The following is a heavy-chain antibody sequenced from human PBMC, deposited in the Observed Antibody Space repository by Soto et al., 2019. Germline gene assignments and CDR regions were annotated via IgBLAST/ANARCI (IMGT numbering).Heavy chain of an antibody. D-gene: IGHD2-15*01. CDR1: GGSITGAGSF. CDR3: ARGGASSKWFAP. CDR2: IGYSGAT. Sequence: PSETLSLTCTVSGGSITGAGSFWSWIRQHPGKGPEWIAFIGYSGATSYNPSLASRVTISVDTSKSQFSLNLRSVNAADTAVYYCARGGASSKWFAPWGQGTLVTVSS. J-gene: IGHJ5*02. V-gene: IGHV4-31*03.